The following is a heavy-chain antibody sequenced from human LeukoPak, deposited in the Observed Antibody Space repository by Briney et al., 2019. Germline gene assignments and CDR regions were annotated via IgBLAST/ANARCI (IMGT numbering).Heavy chain of an antibody. D-gene: IGHD3-10*01. Sequence: SETLSLTCTVSGGSISVYYWTWIRQHPGKGLEWLGYIFYSGSTYYNPSLKGRFTISLDTSKNQLSLKLSSVTAADTAVYYCARGTYYSSSGSYYNLDQWGQGTLVTVSS. CDR1: GGSISVYY. V-gene: IGHV4-31*03. CDR2: IFYSGST. J-gene: IGHJ4*02. CDR3: ARGTYYSSSGSYYNLDQ.